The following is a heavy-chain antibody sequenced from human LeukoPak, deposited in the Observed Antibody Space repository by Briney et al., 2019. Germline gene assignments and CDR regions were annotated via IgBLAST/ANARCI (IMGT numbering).Heavy chain of an antibody. CDR1: GFTFSSYA. V-gene: IGHV3-23*01. J-gene: IGHJ4*02. CDR2: ISGSGGST. Sequence: GGSLRLSCAASGFTFSSYAMSGVRQAPGKGLEWVSAISGSGGSTYYADSVKGRFSISRDNSKNTLYLQMNSLRAEDTAVYYCSSTSLAWAGFDYWGQGTLVTVSS. D-gene: IGHD2-2*01. CDR3: SSTSLAWAGFDY.